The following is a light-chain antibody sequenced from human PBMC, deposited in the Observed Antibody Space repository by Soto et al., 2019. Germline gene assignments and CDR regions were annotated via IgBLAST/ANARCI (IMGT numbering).Light chain of an antibody. CDR2: DAS. CDR3: QQYNTYST. V-gene: IGKV1-33*01. J-gene: IGKJ5*01. CDR1: QDISNY. Sequence: DIQMTQSPSSLSASVGDRVTITCQASQDISNYLNWYQQKPGKAPKLLIYDASNLETGVPSRFSGRGSGTDFTFTISSLQPDDFATYYCQQYNTYSTFGQGTRLEIK.